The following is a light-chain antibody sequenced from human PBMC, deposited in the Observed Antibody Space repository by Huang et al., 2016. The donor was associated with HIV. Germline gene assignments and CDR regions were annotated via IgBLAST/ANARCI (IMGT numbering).Light chain of an antibody. J-gene: IGKJ1*01. V-gene: IGKV3-15*01. CDR2: DAS. CDR1: QSISNK. CDR3: QQYSNWPPRT. Sequence: EILMTQSPATLSVSPGGRATLSCRASQSISNKLAWYQQKPGQAPRLLIYDASTRATGIAARFSGSGSGTEFTLTISSLQSEGFAVYYCQQYSNWPPRTFGQGTKVQIK.